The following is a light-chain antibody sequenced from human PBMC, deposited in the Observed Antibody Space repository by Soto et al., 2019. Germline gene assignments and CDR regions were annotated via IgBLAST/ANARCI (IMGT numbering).Light chain of an antibody. CDR3: QHCPPYGDSPPLT. J-gene: IGKJ4*01. V-gene: IGKV3-15*01. CDR1: RSITRN. Sequence: EIVMTQSPATLSVSPGERATLSYRASRSITRNLAWYQQSPGQAPRLLIYGASTRATGIPARFSGSGSGTDFTFTISRLEPEDVAVYYCQHCPPYGDSPPLTFGGGTKVDIK. CDR2: GAS.